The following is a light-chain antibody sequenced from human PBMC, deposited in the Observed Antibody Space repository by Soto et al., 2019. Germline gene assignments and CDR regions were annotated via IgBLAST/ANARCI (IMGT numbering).Light chain of an antibody. J-gene: IGLJ1*01. V-gene: IGLV2-14*01. CDR1: SSDIGSYDY. Sequence: QSALTQPASVSGSPGQSITIACTGSSSDIGSYDYVSWDQHHPGKAPKLIICEVSNRPSGVSDRFSGSKSGSTASLTISGLQADDEADYYCYSYTSSSTYVFGTGTKVTAL. CDR2: EVS. CDR3: YSYTSSSTYV.